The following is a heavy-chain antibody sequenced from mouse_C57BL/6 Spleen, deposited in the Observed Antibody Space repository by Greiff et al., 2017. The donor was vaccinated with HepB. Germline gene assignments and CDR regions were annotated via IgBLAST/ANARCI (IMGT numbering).Heavy chain of an antibody. D-gene: IGHD2-10*01. V-gene: IGHV1-26*01. Sequence: VQLQQSGPELVKPGASVKISCKASGYTFTDYYMNWVKQSHGKSLEWIGDINPNNGGTSYNQKFKGKATITADTSSNTAYLQLSSLTSEDTAVYYCARRGLLLGDAMDYWGQGTSVTVSS. CDR1: GYTFTDYY. CDR3: ARRGLLLGDAMDY. CDR2: INPNNGGT. J-gene: IGHJ4*01.